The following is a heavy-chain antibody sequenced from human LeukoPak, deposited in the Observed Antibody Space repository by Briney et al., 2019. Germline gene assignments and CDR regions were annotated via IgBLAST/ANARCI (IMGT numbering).Heavy chain of an antibody. CDR3: AKDLSPGTYDY. CDR2: ISGSGGST. CDR1: GFTFSSYA. D-gene: IGHD1-1*01. V-gene: IGHV3-23*01. J-gene: IGHJ4*02. Sequence: GGSLRLSCAASGFTFSSYAMSWVHQAPGKGLEWVSAISGSGGSTYYADSVKGRFTISRDNSKNTPYLQMNSLRAEDTAVYYCAKDLSPGTYDYWGQGTLVTVSS.